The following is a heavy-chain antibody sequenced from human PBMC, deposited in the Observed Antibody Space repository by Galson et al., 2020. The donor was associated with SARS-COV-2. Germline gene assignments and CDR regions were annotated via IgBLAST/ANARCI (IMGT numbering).Heavy chain of an antibody. D-gene: IGHD1-7*01. J-gene: IGHJ4*02. CDR1: GGSISSSSYY. Sequence: SETLSLTCTVSGGSISSSSYYWGWIRQPPGKGLEWIGSIYYSGSTYYNPSLKSRVTISVDTSKNQFSLKLSSVTAADTAVYYCAKVQNPSTGTTFHYWGQGTLVTVSS. CDR3: AKVQNPSTGTTFHY. V-gene: IGHV4-39*07. CDR2: IYYSGST.